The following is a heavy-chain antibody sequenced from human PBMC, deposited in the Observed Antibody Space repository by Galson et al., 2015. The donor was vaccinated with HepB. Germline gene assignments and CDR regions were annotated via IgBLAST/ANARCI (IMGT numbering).Heavy chain of an antibody. Sequence: SLRLSCAASGFTFSPYWMHWVRQVPGKGLVWVSFINNDGRSTTYADSVKGRFTISRDNAKNTLYLQMNSLRVEDTAVYYCARHGYSYGYDYWGQGTLVTVSS. J-gene: IGHJ4*02. CDR3: ARHGYSYGYDY. CDR2: INNDGRST. V-gene: IGHV3-74*01. CDR1: GFTFSPYW. D-gene: IGHD5-18*01.